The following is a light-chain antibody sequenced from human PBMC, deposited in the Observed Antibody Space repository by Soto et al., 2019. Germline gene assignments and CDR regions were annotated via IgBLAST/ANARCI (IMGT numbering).Light chain of an antibody. J-gene: IGKJ1*01. CDR1: QSVSSN. Sequence: EIVMTQSPATLSVSPGERATLSCRASQSVSSNLAWYQQKPGQAPRLLIYGASTRATGIPARFSGSGSGTEFTLTISSLQSEDFAIYYCQQYNNNIWPLFGQGTKVEIK. V-gene: IGKV3-15*01. CDR2: GAS. CDR3: QQYNNNIWPL.